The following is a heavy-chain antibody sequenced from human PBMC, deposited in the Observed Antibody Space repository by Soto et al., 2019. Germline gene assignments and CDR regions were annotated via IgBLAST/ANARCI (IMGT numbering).Heavy chain of an antibody. D-gene: IGHD2-2*01. CDR2: IYPGDSDT. CDR3: ARLTYADTTYFDY. CDR1: GYSFTSYW. J-gene: IGHJ4*02. Sequence: GESLQISCKGSGYSFTSYWIGCVRQMPGKGLEWMGIIYPGDSDTRYSPSFQGQVTISADKSISTAYLQWSSLKASDTAMYYCARLTYADTTYFDYWGQGTMVTVSS. V-gene: IGHV5-51*01.